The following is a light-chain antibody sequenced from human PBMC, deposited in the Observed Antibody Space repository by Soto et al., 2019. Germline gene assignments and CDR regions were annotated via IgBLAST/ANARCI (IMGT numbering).Light chain of an antibody. CDR3: QQTISFPVT. CDR2: AAS. J-gene: IGKJ4*01. Sequence: DIQMTQSPSSVSASVGDRVTITCRASQGIGSWLGWYQQKAGKAPKLLISAASSLQSGVPSRFSGSGSGTDFSLTISSLQPEDFVTYYCQQTISFPVTFGGGTKVEIK. CDR1: QGIGSW. V-gene: IGKV1-12*01.